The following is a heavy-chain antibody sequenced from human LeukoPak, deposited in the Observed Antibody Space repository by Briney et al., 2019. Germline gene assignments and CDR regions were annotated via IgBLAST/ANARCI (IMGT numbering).Heavy chain of an antibody. V-gene: IGHV1-69*05. J-gene: IGHJ4*02. CDR3: ARDVASSGYYWD. CDR1: GGTFISYA. CDR2: IIPIFGTA. Sequence: ASVKVSCKASGGTFISYAISWVRQAPGQGLEWMGGIIPIFGTANYAQKFQGRVTMTRDTSTSTVYMEVSSLRSEDTAVYYCARDVASSGYYWDWGQGTLVTVSS. D-gene: IGHD3-22*01.